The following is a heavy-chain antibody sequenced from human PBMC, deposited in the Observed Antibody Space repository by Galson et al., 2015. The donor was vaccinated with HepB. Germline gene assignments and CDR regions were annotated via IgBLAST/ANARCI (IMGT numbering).Heavy chain of an antibody. D-gene: IGHD3-9*01. Sequence: ETLSLTCAVCGGSFSGYYWSWIRQPPGEGLEWVGEINHSGSTNYNPSLKSRGAISVDTSKNQFSLKLSSGTAADTAVYYCARGLRYFDWRYCSAFDIWGPGTMVTVSS. CDR1: GGSFSGYY. J-gene: IGHJ3*02. V-gene: IGHV4-34*01. CDR2: INHSGST. CDR3: ARGLRYFDWRYCSAFDI.